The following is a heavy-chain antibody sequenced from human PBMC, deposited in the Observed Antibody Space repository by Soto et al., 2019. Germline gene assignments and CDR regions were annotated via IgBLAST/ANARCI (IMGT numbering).Heavy chain of an antibody. Sequence: PSETLSLTCTVSGGSISSYYWSWIRQPPGKGLEWIGYIYYSGSTNYNPSLKSRVTISVDTSKNQFSLKLSSVTAADTAVYYCARDSDVVSAFDIWGQGTMVTVSS. CDR2: IYYSGST. J-gene: IGHJ3*02. CDR3: ARDSDVVSAFDI. D-gene: IGHD3-22*01. V-gene: IGHV4-59*01. CDR1: GGSISSYY.